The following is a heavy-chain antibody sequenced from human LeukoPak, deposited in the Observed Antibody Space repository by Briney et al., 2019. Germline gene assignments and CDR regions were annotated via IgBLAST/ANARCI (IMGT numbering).Heavy chain of an antibody. CDR2: ISYDGSNR. V-gene: IGHV3-30*03. CDR3: ARVGPEDYGGNSDY. D-gene: IGHD4-23*01. J-gene: IGHJ4*02. Sequence: GGSLRLSCAASGFTFSSYGMPWVRQAPGKGLEWVAVISYDGSNRYYADSVKGRFTISRDNAKNSLYLQMNSLRAEDTAVYYCARVGPEDYGGNSDYWGQGTLVTVSS. CDR1: GFTFSSYG.